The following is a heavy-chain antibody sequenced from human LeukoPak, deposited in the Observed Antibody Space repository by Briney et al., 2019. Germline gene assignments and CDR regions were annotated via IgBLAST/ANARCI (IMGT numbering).Heavy chain of an antibody. J-gene: IGHJ4*02. V-gene: IGHV4-39*01. D-gene: IGHD3-9*01. CDR3: ARILTRLWVDY. Sequence: SSETLSLTCTVSGGSISSSSYYWGWIRQLPGKGLEWIGSIYYSGSTYYNPSLKSRVTISVDTSKNQFSLKLSSVTAADTAVYYCARILTRLWVDYWGQGTLVTVSS. CDR2: IYYSGST. CDR1: GGSISSSSYY.